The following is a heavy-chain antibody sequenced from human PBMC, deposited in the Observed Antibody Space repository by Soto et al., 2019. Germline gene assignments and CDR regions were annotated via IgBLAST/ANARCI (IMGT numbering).Heavy chain of an antibody. CDR2: ISGGGGTT. CDR3: AKRSPVSTYYFDY. CDR1: GFSFSSYG. V-gene: IGHV3-23*01. Sequence: EVQLLESGGDLVQPGGSLRLSCAASGFSFSSYGMSWVRRAPGKGLEWVSSISGGGGTTYYADSVKGRFTISRDNSKNTLYLQMNSLKVEDTAVYYCAKRSPVSTYYFDYWGQGTLVTVSS. J-gene: IGHJ4*02.